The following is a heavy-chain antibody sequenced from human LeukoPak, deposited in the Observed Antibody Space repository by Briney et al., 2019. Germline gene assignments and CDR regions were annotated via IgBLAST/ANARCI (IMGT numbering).Heavy chain of an antibody. V-gene: IGHV4-61*01. CDR3: ARAIRISGYSSGWYGYYFDY. CDR1: GGSVSSGRYY. J-gene: IGHJ4*02. CDR2: IYYSGST. D-gene: IGHD6-19*01. Sequence: SETLSLTCTVSGGSVSSGRYYWSWIPQPPGKGREWIGYIYYSGSTNYNPSRKIRVTISVDQSKNEFSLKLTSVTGPDTAVYYSARAIRISGYSSGWYGYYFDYWGQGTLVTVSS.